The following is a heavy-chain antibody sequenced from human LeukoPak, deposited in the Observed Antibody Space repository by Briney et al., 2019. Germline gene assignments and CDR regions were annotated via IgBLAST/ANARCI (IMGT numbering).Heavy chain of an antibody. J-gene: IGHJ6*03. CDR2: IYYSGST. D-gene: IGHD6-6*01. CDR3: ARDWGVSARPGYMDV. V-gene: IGHV4-59*02. CDR1: GFTVSSNS. Sequence: GSLRLSCTVSGFTVSSNSMSWIRQPPGKGLEWIGYIYYSGSTKYNPSLKSRVTISVDTSKNQFSLRLSSVTAADTAVYYCARDWGVSARPGYMDVWGKGTTVTVSS.